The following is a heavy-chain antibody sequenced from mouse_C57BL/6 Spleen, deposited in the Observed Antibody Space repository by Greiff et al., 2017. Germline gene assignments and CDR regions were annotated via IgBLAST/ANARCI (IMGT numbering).Heavy chain of an antibody. J-gene: IGHJ2*01. V-gene: IGHV5-6*01. Sequence: EVQRVESGGDLVKPGGSLKLSCAASGFTFSSYGMSWVRQTPDKRLEWVATISSGGSYTYYPDSVKGLFTISRDNAKNTLYLQMSSLKSEDTAMYYCARRNDGYYFDYWGQGTTLTVSS. CDR1: GFTFSSYG. D-gene: IGHD2-3*01. CDR3: ARRNDGYYFDY. CDR2: ISSGGSYT.